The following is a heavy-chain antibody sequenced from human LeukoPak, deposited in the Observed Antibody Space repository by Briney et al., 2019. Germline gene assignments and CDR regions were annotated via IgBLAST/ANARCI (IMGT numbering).Heavy chain of an antibody. CDR3: ARAGLYSSSWYGYFDY. CDR2: IIPIFGTA. CDR1: GGTFSSYA. Sequence: ASVKVSCKASGGTFSSYAISWVRQAPGQGLEWMGGIIPIFGTANYAQKFQGRVTITADKSTSTAYMELSGLRSEDTAVYYCARAGLYSSSWYGYFDYWGQGTLVTVSS. D-gene: IGHD6-13*01. J-gene: IGHJ4*02. V-gene: IGHV1-69*06.